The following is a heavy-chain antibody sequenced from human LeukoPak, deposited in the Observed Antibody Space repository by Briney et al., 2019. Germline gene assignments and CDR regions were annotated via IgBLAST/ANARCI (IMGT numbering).Heavy chain of an antibody. Sequence: SETLSLTCTVSGGSISSQYWSWIRQPPGKGLEWSGYIYYSGSTNYNPSLKSRVTISVDTSKNQFSLKLSSVTAADTAVYYCARMITDFPPHFDYWGQGTLVTVSS. J-gene: IGHJ4*02. D-gene: IGHD1-20*01. V-gene: IGHV4-59*11. CDR1: GGSISSQY. CDR3: ARMITDFPPHFDY. CDR2: IYYSGST.